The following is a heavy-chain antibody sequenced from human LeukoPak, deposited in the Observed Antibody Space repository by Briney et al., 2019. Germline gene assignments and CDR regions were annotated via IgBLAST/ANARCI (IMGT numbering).Heavy chain of an antibody. CDR1: GGSIISYY. D-gene: IGHD3-22*01. J-gene: IGHJ6*03. CDR2: IYTSGST. Sequence: SETLSLTCTVSGGSIISYYWSWIRQPAGKGLEWIGRIYTSGSTNYNPSLKSRVTMSVDTSKNQFSLKLSSVTAADTAVYYCARDRRDYYDSSGYQFLPKYYYYMDVWGKGTTVTISS. V-gene: IGHV4-4*07. CDR3: ARDRRDYYDSSGYQFLPKYYYYMDV.